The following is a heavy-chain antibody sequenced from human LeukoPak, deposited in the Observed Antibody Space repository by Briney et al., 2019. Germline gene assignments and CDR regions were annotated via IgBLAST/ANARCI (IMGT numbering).Heavy chain of an antibody. Sequence: PSETLSLTCTVSGASISGYYWTCIRQPPGKGLEWIGYIYYRGRTKYNPSLQSRVTISVDTSRNQFSLRLSSVTAADTAVYYCARQSDDLGYFQHWGQGTLVTVSS. D-gene: IGHD3-16*01. CDR3: ARQSDDLGYFQH. CDR2: IYYRGRT. J-gene: IGHJ1*01. CDR1: GASISGYY. V-gene: IGHV4-59*08.